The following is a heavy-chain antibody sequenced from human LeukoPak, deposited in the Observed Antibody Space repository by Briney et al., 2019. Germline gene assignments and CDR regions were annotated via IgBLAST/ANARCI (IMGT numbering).Heavy chain of an antibody. CDR2: TSASGST. V-gene: IGHV4-61*02. D-gene: IGHD6-19*01. Sequence: SETLSLTCTVSGGSISSGSYYWNWIRQAAGKGLEWIGRTSASGSTTYNPSLKSRVTISVDTSKNQFSLMLTSVTAADTAVYYCARNVIAVAGIDYWGQGTLVTVSS. CDR1: GGSISSGSYY. J-gene: IGHJ4*02. CDR3: ARNVIAVAGIDY.